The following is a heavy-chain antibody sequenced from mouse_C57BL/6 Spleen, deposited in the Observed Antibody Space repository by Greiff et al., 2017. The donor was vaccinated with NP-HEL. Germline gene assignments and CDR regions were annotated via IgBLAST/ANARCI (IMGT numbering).Heavy chain of an antibody. D-gene: IGHD1-1*01. Sequence: EVQLQESGPGLVKPSQSLSLTCSVTGYSITSGYYWNWIRQLPGNKLEWMGYISYDGSNNYNPSLKNRITITRDTSKNQFFLKLNSLTTEDTATYCCAGITTVVARYWYFDVWGTGTTVTVSS. J-gene: IGHJ1*03. CDR2: ISYDGSN. CDR1: GYSITSGYY. CDR3: AGITTVVARYWYFDV. V-gene: IGHV3-6*01.